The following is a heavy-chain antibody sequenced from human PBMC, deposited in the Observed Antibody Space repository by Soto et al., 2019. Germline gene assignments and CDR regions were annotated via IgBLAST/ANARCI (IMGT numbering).Heavy chain of an antibody. CDR2: ISYDGSNK. V-gene: IGHV3-30*18. D-gene: IGHD2-21*01. Sequence: GGSLRLSCAASGFTFSSYGMHWVRQAPGKGLEWVAVISYDGSNKYYADSVKGRFTISRDNSKNTLYLQMNSLRAEDTAVYYCAKGAPPYCGGDCYYRYFDYWGQGTLVTVSS. CDR3: AKGAPPYCGGDCYYRYFDY. J-gene: IGHJ4*02. CDR1: GFTFSSYG.